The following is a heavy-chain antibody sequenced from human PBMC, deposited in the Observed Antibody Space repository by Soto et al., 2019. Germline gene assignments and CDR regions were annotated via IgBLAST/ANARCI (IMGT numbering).Heavy chain of an antibody. CDR2: IKFDGSQR. D-gene: IGHD2-15*01. CDR3: VRYAASRDGNLWYDVYDL. V-gene: IGHV3-7*01. J-gene: IGHJ3*01. Sequence: GGSLRISCAASGFTLSRYGMNWVRQAPGKGLEWVADIKFDGSQRSYVDSVKGRFTISRDNAGNSLHLQMDSLRAEDTAVYFCVRYAASRDGNLWYDVYDLWGHGTMVTVSS. CDR1: GFTLSRYG.